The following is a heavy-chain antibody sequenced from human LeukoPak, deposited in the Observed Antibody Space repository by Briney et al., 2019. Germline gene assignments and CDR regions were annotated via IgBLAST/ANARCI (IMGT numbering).Heavy chain of an antibody. Sequence: ASVKVSCKVSGYTLTELSMHWVRQAPRKGLEWMGCFDPEDGEKIYAQKFQGRVTMTEDTSTDTAYMELSSLRSEDTAVYYCATMIVVVRVFDYWGQGTLVTVSS. D-gene: IGHD3-22*01. CDR1: GYTLTELS. CDR2: FDPEDGEK. CDR3: ATMIVVVRVFDY. V-gene: IGHV1-24*01. J-gene: IGHJ4*02.